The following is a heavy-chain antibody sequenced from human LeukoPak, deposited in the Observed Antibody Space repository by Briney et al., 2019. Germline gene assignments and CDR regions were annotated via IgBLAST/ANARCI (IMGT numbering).Heavy chain of an antibody. CDR3: AKAHTLCSSTSCYFDY. D-gene: IGHD2-2*01. J-gene: IGHJ4*02. CDR2: ISSSSSYI. Sequence: PGGSLRLSCAASGFTFSSNSMNWVRQAPGKGLEWVSSISSSSSYIYYADSVKGRFTISRDNSKNTLYLQMNSLRAEDTAVYYCAKAHTLCSSTSCYFDYWGQGTLVTVSS. V-gene: IGHV3-21*04. CDR1: GFTFSSNS.